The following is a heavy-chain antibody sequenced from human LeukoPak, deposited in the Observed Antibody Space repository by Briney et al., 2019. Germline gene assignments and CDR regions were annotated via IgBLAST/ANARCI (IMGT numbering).Heavy chain of an antibody. V-gene: IGHV4-59*01. D-gene: IGHD4-17*01. CDR1: GGSISSYY. J-gene: IGHJ3*02. CDR3: ARDLVTVTKGFDI. CDR2: IYYSGST. Sequence: SETLSLTCTVSGGSISSYYWSWIRQPPGKGLEWIGYIYYSGSTNYNPSLKSRVTISIDTSKNQFSLQLTSVTAADTAVYYCARDLVTVTKGFDIWGQGTMVSVSS.